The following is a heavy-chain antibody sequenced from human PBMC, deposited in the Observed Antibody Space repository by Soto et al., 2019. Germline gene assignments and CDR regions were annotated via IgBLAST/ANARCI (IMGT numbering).Heavy chain of an antibody. Sequence: ASVKVSCKASGYTFTSYGISWVRQAPGQGLEWMGWISAYNGNTNYAQKLQGRVTMTTDTSTSTAYMELRSLRSDDTAVYYCARDLIDPATYYYYYGMDVWGQGTTVTVPS. V-gene: IGHV1-18*01. CDR3: ARDLIDPATYYYYYGMDV. D-gene: IGHD1-26*01. CDR1: GYTFTSYG. J-gene: IGHJ6*02. CDR2: ISAYNGNT.